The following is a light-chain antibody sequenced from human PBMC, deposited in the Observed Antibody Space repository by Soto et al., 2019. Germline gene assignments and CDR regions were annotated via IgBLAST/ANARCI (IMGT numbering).Light chain of an antibody. CDR2: GAS. CDR1: QSVGGD. CDR3: QQYSSSRT. Sequence: ERLITQSPATLSVSPGERATLSCRASQSVGGDLAWYQQKPGQAPRLLIYGASITATGIPDRFSGSGSGTDFTLTIRSLEPEDFAVYYCQQYSSSRTFGQGTKVDIK. J-gene: IGKJ1*01. V-gene: IGKV3D-15*01.